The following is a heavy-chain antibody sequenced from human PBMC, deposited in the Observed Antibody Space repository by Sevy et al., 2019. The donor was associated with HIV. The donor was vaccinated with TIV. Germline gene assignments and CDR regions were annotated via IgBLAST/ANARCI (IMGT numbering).Heavy chain of an antibody. V-gene: IGHV4-59*12. CDR3: ARPKKCFDSTGYYYGAFDI. CDR2: IYYSGST. D-gene: IGHD3-22*01. CDR1: GGSISSYY. J-gene: IGHJ3*02. Sequence: SETLSLTCTVSGGSISSYYWSWIRQPPGKGLEWIGYIYYSGSTNYNPSLKSRVTISLDTSKNQFSLKLNSVTAADTAVYYCARPKKCFDSTGYYYGAFDIWGQGTMFTVSS.